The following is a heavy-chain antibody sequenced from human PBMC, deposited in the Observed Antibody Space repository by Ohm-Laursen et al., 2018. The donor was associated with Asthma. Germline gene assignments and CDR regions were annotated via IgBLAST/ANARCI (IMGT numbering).Heavy chain of an antibody. D-gene: IGHD4/OR15-4a*01. Sequence: LRLSCSASGYTFSRYSIHWVRQVPGKGLEWVASISTASTFIYYADSVRGRFTTSRDNAKNSVYLQMNSLRAEDTAVYYCAKVGLTYYNAMDVWGQGTTVTVSS. CDR3: AKVGLTYYNAMDV. CDR1: GYTFSRYS. V-gene: IGHV3-21*04. CDR2: ISTASTFI. J-gene: IGHJ6*02.